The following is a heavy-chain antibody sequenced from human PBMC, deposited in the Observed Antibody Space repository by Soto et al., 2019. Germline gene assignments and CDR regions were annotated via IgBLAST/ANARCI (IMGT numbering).Heavy chain of an antibody. J-gene: IGHJ6*03. Sequence: AETLALTCAVYGRSFSGYYWGWIRQPLGKGLEWIGEINHSGSTNYNPSLKSRVTISVDTSKNQFSLNLSSVTAADTAVYYCARGPLAARPNFYYYYYYMDVWGEGTTVTVSS. CDR2: INHSGST. CDR3: ARGPLAARPNFYYYYYYMDV. V-gene: IGHV4-34*01. D-gene: IGHD6-6*01. CDR1: GRSFSGYY.